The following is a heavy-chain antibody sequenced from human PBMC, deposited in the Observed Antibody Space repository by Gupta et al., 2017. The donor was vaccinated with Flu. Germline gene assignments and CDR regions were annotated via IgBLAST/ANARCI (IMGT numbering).Heavy chain of an antibody. CDR1: GFRFRDYA. Sequence: EVQLLESGGGLVQPGGSLRLSCAASGFRFRDYAMTWVRQAPGKGPEWVSSINEEVYGGETHYADSAKGRFTISRDDSKDTLYLQMNSLRDEDTAIYYCAKQFLDQDWGRGTLVTVSA. D-gene: IGHD1/OR15-1a*01. J-gene: IGHJ4*02. CDR3: AKQFLDQD. CDR2: INEEVYGGET. V-gene: IGHV3-23*01.